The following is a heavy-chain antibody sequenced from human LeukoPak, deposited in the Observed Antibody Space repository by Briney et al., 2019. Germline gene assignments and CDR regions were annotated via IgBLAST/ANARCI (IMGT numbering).Heavy chain of an antibody. D-gene: IGHD2-21*02. Sequence: ASVKVSCKASGYTFTSYGISWVRQAPGQGLEWMGWINADNGNTNYAQKFQGRVTMTTDTSTSTAYMELRSLRSDDTAMYYCARHLHIVVVTEDAFDIWGQGTVVTVSS. CDR1: GYTFTSYG. CDR3: ARHLHIVVVTEDAFDI. J-gene: IGHJ3*02. CDR2: INADNGNT. V-gene: IGHV1-18*01.